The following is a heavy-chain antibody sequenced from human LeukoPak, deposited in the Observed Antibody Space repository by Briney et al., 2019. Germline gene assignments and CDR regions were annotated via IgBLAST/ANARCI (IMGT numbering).Heavy chain of an antibody. V-gene: IGHV3-33*08. Sequence: GRSLRLSCTASGFTFSSYGMHWVRQAPGKGLEWVALIWYDGSNEYYADSVKGRFTISRDNSKNTLYLQMYSLRAEDTAVYYCAIALFNFDSSGLTYWGQGTLVTVSS. CDR1: GFTFSSYG. CDR3: AIALFNFDSSGLTY. J-gene: IGHJ4*02. D-gene: IGHD3-22*01. CDR2: IWYDGSNE.